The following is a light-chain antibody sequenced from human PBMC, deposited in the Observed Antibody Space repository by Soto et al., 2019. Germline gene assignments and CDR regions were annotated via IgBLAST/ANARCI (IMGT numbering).Light chain of an antibody. CDR2: ENY. CDR1: SSNIGSNY. CDR3: GAWDGSLTGGV. Sequence: QAVVTQPPSVSAAPGQTVTISCSGSSSNIGSNYVSWYQQLPGTAPKLLIYENYERPSGIPDRFSGSKSGTSATLGITGLQTGDEADYYCGAWDGSLTGGVFGGGTKLTVL. V-gene: IGLV1-51*02. J-gene: IGLJ2*01.